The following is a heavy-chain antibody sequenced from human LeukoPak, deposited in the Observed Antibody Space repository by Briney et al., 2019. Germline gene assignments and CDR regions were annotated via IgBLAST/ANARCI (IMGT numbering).Heavy chain of an antibody. CDR1: GFTFSSYG. J-gene: IGHJ2*01. V-gene: IGHV3-30*03. CDR2: ISYDGSNK. CDR3: ARVYYGSGTRFDL. Sequence: PGGSLRLSCAASGFTFSSYGMHWVRQAPGKGLEWVAVISYDGSNKYYADSVKGRFTISRDNAKNSLYLQMNSLRAEDTAVYYCARVYYGSGTRFDLWGRGTLVTVSS. D-gene: IGHD3-10*01.